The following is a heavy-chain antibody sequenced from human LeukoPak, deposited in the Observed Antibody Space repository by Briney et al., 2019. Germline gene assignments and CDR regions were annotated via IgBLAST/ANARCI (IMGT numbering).Heavy chain of an antibody. Sequence: PGGSLRLSCAASGFTFSSYAMHWVRQAPGKGLEWVAVISYDGSNKYYADSVKGRFTISRDNSKNTLYLQMNSLRAEDTAVYYCARVLSGTVGATEYWGQGTLVTVSS. D-gene: IGHD1-26*01. CDR3: ARVLSGTVGATEY. CDR2: ISYDGSNK. CDR1: GFTFSSYA. V-gene: IGHV3-30*01. J-gene: IGHJ4*02.